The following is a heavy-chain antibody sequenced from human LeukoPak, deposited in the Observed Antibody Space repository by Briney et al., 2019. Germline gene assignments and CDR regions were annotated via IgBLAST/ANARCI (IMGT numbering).Heavy chain of an antibody. CDR2: ISYGGSNK. V-gene: IGHV3-30*18. CDR1: GFTFNTYG. Sequence: GGSLRLSCAVSGFTFNTYGIHWVRQTPGKGLEWVALISYGGSNKYYADSVKGRFTISRDNSKNTLYLQMDSLRAEDTAVYYCAKDRSGMGYYFDFWGQGTLVTVSS. D-gene: IGHD1-26*01. J-gene: IGHJ4*02. CDR3: AKDRSGMGYYFDF.